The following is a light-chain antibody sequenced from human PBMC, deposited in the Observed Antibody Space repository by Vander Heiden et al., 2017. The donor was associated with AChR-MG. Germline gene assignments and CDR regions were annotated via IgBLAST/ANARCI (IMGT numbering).Light chain of an antibody. J-gene: IGLJ2*01. V-gene: IGLV1-44*01. Sequence: QSVLTQPPSASGTPGQRVTISCSGSSSNIGRHAVNWYQQVPETAPKLLIYSINKRPAGVPDRFSASKSATSASLAISGLQSEDEADYYCAAWDDSLNGPYVVFGGGTKLTVL. CDR2: SIN. CDR1: SSNIGRHA. CDR3: AAWDDSLNGPYVV.